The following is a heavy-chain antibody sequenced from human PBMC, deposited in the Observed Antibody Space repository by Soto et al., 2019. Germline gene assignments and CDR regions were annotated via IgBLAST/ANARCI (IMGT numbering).Heavy chain of an antibody. CDR1: GGSISTGYYN. V-gene: IGHV4-30-2*01. CDR2: IYHSGST. CDR3: ARHNYGSGSTYFDY. J-gene: IGHJ4*02. Sequence: SETLSLTCTVSGGSISTGYYNWSWIRQPPGKGLEWIGYIYHSGSTYYNPSLKSRVTISVDRSKNQFSLKLNSMTAADTAVYYCARHNYGSGSTYFDYWGQGTLVTVSS. D-gene: IGHD3-10*01.